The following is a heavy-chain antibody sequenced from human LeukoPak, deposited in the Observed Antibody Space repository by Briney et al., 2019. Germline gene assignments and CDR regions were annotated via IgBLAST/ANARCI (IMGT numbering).Heavy chain of an antibody. V-gene: IGHV3-30*02. CDR1: GFRFSDFG. Sequence: PGGSLRLSCAASGFRFSDFGIHWVRQALGKGLEWVAFIRYDGSNKYYADTVEGRFTISRDNSKSTLSLQMNSLRVEDTAVYYCVRWANGLDIWGQGTTVTVSS. CDR3: VRWANGLDI. D-gene: IGHD6-13*01. J-gene: IGHJ6*02. CDR2: IRYDGSNK.